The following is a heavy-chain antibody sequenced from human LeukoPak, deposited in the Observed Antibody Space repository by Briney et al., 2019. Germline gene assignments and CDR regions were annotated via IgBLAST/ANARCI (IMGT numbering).Heavy chain of an antibody. CDR2: ISYDGSNK. Sequence: PGGSLRLSCSAPGFTFSSYAMHWVRQAPGKGLEWVAVISYDGSNKYYADSVKGRFTISRDNSKNTLYLQMNSLRAEDTAVYYCARVGLEVGATSGYFDYWGQGTLVTVSS. V-gene: IGHV3-30-3*01. D-gene: IGHD1-26*01. CDR3: ARVGLEVGATSGYFDY. CDR1: GFTFSSYA. J-gene: IGHJ4*02.